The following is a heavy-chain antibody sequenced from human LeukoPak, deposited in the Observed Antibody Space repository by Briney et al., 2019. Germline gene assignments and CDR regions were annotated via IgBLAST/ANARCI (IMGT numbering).Heavy chain of an antibody. CDR2: MNPNSGNT. CDR1: GYTLTSYD. Sequence: ASVKVSCKASGYTLTSYDINWVRQATGQGLAGMGWMNPNSGNTGYARKVQGRITMTRNTSISTAYMELSSVRSEDTAVYYCARGPKATVTTIGVYWGQGTVVTVSS. CDR3: ARGPKATVTTIGVY. J-gene: IGHJ4*02. V-gene: IGHV1-8*01. D-gene: IGHD4-17*01.